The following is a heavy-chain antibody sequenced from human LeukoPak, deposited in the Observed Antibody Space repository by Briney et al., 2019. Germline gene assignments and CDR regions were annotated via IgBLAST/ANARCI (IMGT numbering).Heavy chain of an antibody. Sequence: SETLSLTCAVSGGSISSSNWWSWVRQPPGKGLEWIGEIYHSGSTNYNPSLKSRVTISVDKSKNQFSLKLSSVTAADTAVYYCAQLTGGGIGYDSSGYYFSPIWGQGTMVTVSS. CDR2: IYHSGST. J-gene: IGHJ3*02. V-gene: IGHV4-4*02. CDR3: AQLTGGGIGYDSSGYYFSPI. CDR1: GGSISSSNW. D-gene: IGHD3-22*01.